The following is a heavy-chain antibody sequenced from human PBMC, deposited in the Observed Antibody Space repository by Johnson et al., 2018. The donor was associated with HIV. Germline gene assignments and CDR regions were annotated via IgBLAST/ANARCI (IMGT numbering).Heavy chain of an antibody. D-gene: IGHD3-3*01. CDR2: TNWNGGRP. Sequence: QVQLVESGGGLVKPGGSLRLSCVASGSTSSDYYMTWIRQAPRKGLEWVSGTNWNGGRPGYADSVKVRFTISREDAKNSLYLQMNSLRAGDTAVYYCARGGSRTTIFGVDIWGQGTMVTVSS. J-gene: IGHJ3*02. CDR1: GSTSSDYY. CDR3: ARGGSRTTIFGVDI. V-gene: IGHV3-11*06.